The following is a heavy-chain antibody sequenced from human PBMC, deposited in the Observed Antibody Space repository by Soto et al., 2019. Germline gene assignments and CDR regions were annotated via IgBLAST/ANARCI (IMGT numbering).Heavy chain of an antibody. CDR3: AKVYDFWSGHRGPFDY. D-gene: IGHD3-3*01. CDR2: ISYDGSNK. J-gene: IGHJ4*02. Sequence: HPGGSLRLSCAASGFTFSSYGMHWVRQAPGKGLEWVAVISYDGSNKYYADSVKGRFTISRDNSKNTLYLQMNSLRAEDTAVYYCAKVYDFWSGHRGPFDYWGQGTLVTVSS. V-gene: IGHV3-30*18. CDR1: GFTFSSYG.